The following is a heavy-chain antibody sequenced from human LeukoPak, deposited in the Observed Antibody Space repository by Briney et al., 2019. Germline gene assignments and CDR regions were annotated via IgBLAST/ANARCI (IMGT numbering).Heavy chain of an antibody. J-gene: IGHJ3*01. Sequence: GGSLRLSCAASGFTFSTYPLHWVRQAPGKGLEWVTLISYDGSKIYYADSVKGRFTISRDNSKNTLYLQMNSLRAEDTVVYYCVRESGWGLPHAFDFWGQGTIVTVPA. CDR2: ISYDGSKI. CDR1: GFTFSTYP. CDR3: VRESGWGLPHAFDF. V-gene: IGHV3-30-3*01. D-gene: IGHD3-3*01.